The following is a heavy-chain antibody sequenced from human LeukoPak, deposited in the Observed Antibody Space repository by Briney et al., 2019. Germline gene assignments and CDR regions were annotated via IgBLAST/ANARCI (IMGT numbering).Heavy chain of an antibody. J-gene: IGHJ4*02. Sequence: GESLKISCNGSGYTFTSYWIVWVRQMPGKGLEWMGIIYPDNSDTRYSLSFQGQVTISVDKSISTAYLQWSSLQAPDTAMYYCARRPHESGREFDYWGQGTLVTVSS. D-gene: IGHD5-24*01. CDR3: ARRPHESGREFDY. CDR2: IYPDNSDT. V-gene: IGHV5-51*01. CDR1: GYTFTSYW.